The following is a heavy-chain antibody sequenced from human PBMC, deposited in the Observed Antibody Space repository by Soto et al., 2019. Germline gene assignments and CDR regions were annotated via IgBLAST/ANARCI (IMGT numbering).Heavy chain of an antibody. J-gene: IGHJ4*02. D-gene: IGHD4-4*01. CDR1: GFIFINYG. CDR3: ARDVTTCFDF. V-gene: IGHV3-21*01. Sequence: GGSLRLSCAASGFIFINYGMNWVRQAPGKGLEWVSSISSDSSHIYYADSVRGRFTISRDNSKNSLYLQLNSLRAEDTAVYYCARDVTTCFDFWGQGTLVTVSS. CDR2: ISSDSSHI.